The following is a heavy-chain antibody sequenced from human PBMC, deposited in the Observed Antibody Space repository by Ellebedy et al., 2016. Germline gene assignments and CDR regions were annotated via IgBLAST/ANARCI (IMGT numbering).Heavy chain of an antibody. D-gene: IGHD3-3*01. J-gene: IGHJ5*02. CDR3: AFDLWRGTGNWFDP. CDR1: GFTFSKHW. Sequence: GESLKISCAASGFTFSKHWMHWVRQAPGKGLVWVSRINGDGRSTSYADSVKGRFTISRDNAKNTLYLQMNSLRAEDTAVYYCAFDLWRGTGNWFDPWGQGTLVTVSP. CDR2: INGDGRST. V-gene: IGHV3-74*01.